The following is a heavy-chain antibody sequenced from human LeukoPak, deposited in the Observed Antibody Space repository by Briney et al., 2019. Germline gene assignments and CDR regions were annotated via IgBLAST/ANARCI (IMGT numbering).Heavy chain of an antibody. V-gene: IGHV4-39*07. D-gene: IGHD4-11*01. CDR3: AREIVGEYSNYEDY. Sequence: PSETLSLTCTVSGASISSSSYYWGWIRQPPGKGLEWIGSMSYSGSTYYNPSLKSRVTISGDTSKNQFSQKLSSVTVADTAVYYCAREIVGEYSNYEDYWGQGTLVTVSS. CDR1: GASISSSSYY. CDR2: MSYSGST. J-gene: IGHJ4*02.